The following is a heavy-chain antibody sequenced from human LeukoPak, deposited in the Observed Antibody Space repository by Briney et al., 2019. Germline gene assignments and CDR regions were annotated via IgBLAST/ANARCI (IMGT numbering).Heavy chain of an antibody. CDR1: GGSISSSSYY. D-gene: IGHD3-16*01. J-gene: IGHJ5*02. CDR2: IYYSGST. V-gene: IGHV4-39*01. CDR3: ASRRGHWFDP. Sequence: SETLSLTCTVSGGSISSSSYYWGWIRQPPGKGLEWIGSIYYSGSTYYNPSLKSRVAISVDTSKNQFSLKLSSVTAADTAVYYCASRRGHWFDPWGQGTLVTVSS.